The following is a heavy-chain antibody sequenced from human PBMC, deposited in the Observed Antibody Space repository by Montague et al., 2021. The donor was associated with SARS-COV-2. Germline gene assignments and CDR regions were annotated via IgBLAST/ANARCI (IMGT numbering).Heavy chain of an antibody. Sequence: SLRLSCAASGFTSSSYWMHWVRKGPGKGLVWVSRINRDGSVRSYADSVRGRFIISRDIAKNTLYLQMDGLRVEDTALYFCASSRTTVESGTAIDSWGQGTLVTVST. CDR3: ASSRTTVESGTAIDS. CDR2: INRDGSVR. CDR1: GFTSSSYW. J-gene: IGHJ4*02. V-gene: IGHV3-74*01. D-gene: IGHD4-23*01.